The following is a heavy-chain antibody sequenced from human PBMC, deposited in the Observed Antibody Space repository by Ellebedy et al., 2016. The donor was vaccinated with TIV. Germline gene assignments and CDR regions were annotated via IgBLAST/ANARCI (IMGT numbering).Heavy chain of an antibody. CDR1: GLTFSSHA. J-gene: IGHJ4*02. Sequence: PGGSLRLSCAASGLTFSSHAMSWVRQAPGTGLEWVSSITESGGNTYYADSVKGRFPIPRDNSKDTLYLQMNSLRAEDTAIYFCAKDRTSGDGYWVFDNWGQGTLVSVSS. D-gene: IGHD5-18*01. V-gene: IGHV3-23*01. CDR2: ITESGGNT. CDR3: AKDRTSGDGYWVFDN.